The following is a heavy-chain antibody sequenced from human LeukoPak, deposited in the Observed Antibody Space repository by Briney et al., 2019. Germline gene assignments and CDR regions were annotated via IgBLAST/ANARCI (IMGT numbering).Heavy chain of an antibody. Sequence: PSETLSLTCAVYGGSFSGYYWSWIRQPPGKGLEWIGEINHSGSTTYNPSLKSRVTISVDTSKNQFSLKLSSVTAADTAVYYCASGYSSDRWFDYWGQGTLVTVSS. CDR2: INHSGST. CDR1: GGSFSGYY. V-gene: IGHV4-34*01. J-gene: IGHJ4*02. CDR3: ASGYSSDRWFDY. D-gene: IGHD6-19*01.